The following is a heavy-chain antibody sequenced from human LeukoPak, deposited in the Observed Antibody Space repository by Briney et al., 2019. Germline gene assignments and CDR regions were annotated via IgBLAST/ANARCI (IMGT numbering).Heavy chain of an antibody. V-gene: IGHV1-2*06. D-gene: IGHD2-2*01. CDR3: ARSRSMHLFDY. J-gene: IGHJ4*02. Sequence: GASVKVSCKVSGYTLTELSMHWVRQAPGKGLEWMGRINPNSGGTNYAQKFQGRVTMTRDTSISTAYMELSRLRSDDTAVYYCARSRSMHLFDYWGQGTLVTVSS. CDR1: GYTLTELS. CDR2: INPNSGGT.